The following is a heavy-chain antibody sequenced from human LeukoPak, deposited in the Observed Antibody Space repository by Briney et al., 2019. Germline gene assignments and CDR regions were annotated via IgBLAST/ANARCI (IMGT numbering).Heavy chain of an antibody. Sequence: GGSLRLSCAASGFTVSSNYMSWVRQTPGKGLEWESGIYSGGSTYYADSVKGRFTISRDNSKNTLYLQMNSLRAEDTAVYYCARDYYGSGSSNWFDPWGQGTLVTVSS. CDR1: GFTVSSNY. J-gene: IGHJ5*02. D-gene: IGHD3-10*01. V-gene: IGHV3-66*01. CDR3: ARDYYGSGSSNWFDP. CDR2: IYSGGST.